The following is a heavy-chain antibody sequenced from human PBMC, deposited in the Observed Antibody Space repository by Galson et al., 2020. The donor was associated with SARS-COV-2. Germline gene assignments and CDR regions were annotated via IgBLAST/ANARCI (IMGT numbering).Heavy chain of an antibody. CDR1: GGTFSSYA. V-gene: IGHV1-69*10. D-gene: IGHD3-3*01. CDR3: ARRGIPLPEGNFGVVTSYYYYYMDV. CDR2: IIPILGIA. Sequence: SVKVSCKASGGTFSSYAISWVRQAPGQGLEWMGGIIPILGIANYAQKFQGRVTITADKSTSTAYMELSSLRSEDTAVYYCARRGIPLPEGNFGVVTSYYYYYMDVWGKGTTVTVSS. J-gene: IGHJ6*03.